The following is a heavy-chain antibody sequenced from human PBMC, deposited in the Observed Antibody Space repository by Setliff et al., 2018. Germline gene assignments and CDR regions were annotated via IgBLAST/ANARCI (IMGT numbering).Heavy chain of an antibody. J-gene: IGHJ5*02. CDR2: IYYTGKT. V-gene: IGHV4-31*03. CDR3: ARTSTYVLGSGSYWDRWFDP. Sequence: SETLSLTCTVSGASMRSGTFYWSWIRHLPGKGLQWLGHIYYTGKTYYNPSLKSRLEMSVDTSKREFALRLSSVTAADTAVYYCARTSTYVLGSGSYWDRWFDPWSQGTLVTVSS. CDR1: GASMRSGTFY. D-gene: IGHD3-10*01.